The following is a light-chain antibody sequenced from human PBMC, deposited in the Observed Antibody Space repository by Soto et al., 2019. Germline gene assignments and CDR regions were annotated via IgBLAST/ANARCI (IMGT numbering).Light chain of an antibody. Sequence: DIQLTQSPSFLSASVGDRVTITCRASQDISSYLAWYQQKPGKAPKLLIYAASNLQNGVPSRFSGSGSGSEFTLTISSLQPEDFATYYCQQLNSYLPAIFTFGPGAKVDIK. V-gene: IGKV1-9*01. J-gene: IGKJ3*01. CDR1: QDISSY. CDR3: QQLNSYLPAIFT. CDR2: AAS.